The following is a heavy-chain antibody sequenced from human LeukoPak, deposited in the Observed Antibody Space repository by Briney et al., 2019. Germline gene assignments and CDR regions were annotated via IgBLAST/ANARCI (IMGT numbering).Heavy chain of an antibody. Sequence: GGSLRLSCAASGFTFSSYWMHWVRQAPGKGLGWVSRINSDGSSTIYADSVKGRFTISRDNAKNTLYLQMNRLRAEDTAVYYCARLVAGNYDILTGYSPLLDYWGQGTLVTVSS. V-gene: IGHV3-74*01. J-gene: IGHJ4*02. CDR2: INSDGSST. D-gene: IGHD3-9*01. CDR1: GFTFSSYW. CDR3: ARLVAGNYDILTGYSPLLDY.